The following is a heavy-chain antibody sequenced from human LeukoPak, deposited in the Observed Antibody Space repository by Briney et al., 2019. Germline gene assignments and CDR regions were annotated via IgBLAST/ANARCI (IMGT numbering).Heavy chain of an antibody. V-gene: IGHV3-30*04. CDR3: ARGSTFGGVISDF. D-gene: IGHD3-16*02. CDR1: GFTFSSYA. J-gene: IGHJ4*02. CDR2: ISYDGSNK. Sequence: GRSLRLSCAASGFTFSSYAMHWVRQAPGKGLEWVAVISYDGSNKYYADSVKGRFTISRDNANNSLHLQMNSLRVEDTGIYFCARGSTFGGVISDFWGQGTLVTVSS.